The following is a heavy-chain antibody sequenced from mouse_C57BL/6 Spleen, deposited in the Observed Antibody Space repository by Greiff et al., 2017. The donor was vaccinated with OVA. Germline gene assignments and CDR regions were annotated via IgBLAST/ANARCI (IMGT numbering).Heavy chain of an antibody. CDR3: VYDYDGAMDY. J-gene: IGHJ4*01. V-gene: IGHV1-15*01. D-gene: IGHD2-4*01. Sequence: VQLQQSGAELVRPGASVTLSCKASGYTFTDYEMHWVKQTPVHGLEWIGAIDPETGGTAYNQKFKGKAILTADKSSSTAYMELRSLTSEDSAVYYCVYDYDGAMDYWGQGTSVTVSS. CDR2: IDPETGGT. CDR1: GYTFTDYE.